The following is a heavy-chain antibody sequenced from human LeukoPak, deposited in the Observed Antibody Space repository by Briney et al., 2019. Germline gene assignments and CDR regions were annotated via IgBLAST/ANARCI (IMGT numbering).Heavy chain of an antibody. CDR3: ARVVAVHDYGGNLSDY. CDR1: GGSISSYY. V-gene: IGHV4-59*01. D-gene: IGHD4-23*01. CDR2: IYYSGST. J-gene: IGHJ4*02. Sequence: SETLSLTCTVSGGSISSYYWSWIRQPPGKGLEWIGYIYYSGSTNYNPSLKSRVTISVDTSKNQFSLKLSSVTAADTAVYYCARVVAVHDYGGNLSDYWGQGTLVTVSS.